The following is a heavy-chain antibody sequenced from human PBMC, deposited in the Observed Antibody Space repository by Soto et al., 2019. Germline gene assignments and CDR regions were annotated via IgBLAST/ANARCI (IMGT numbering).Heavy chain of an antibody. D-gene: IGHD6-13*01. CDR3: ARSGPGTYFDS. V-gene: IGHV3-23*01. CDR2: ISGSGDST. Sequence: EVQLLDSGGGLVQPGGSLRLSCAASGFTFSSYAMNWVRQAPGKGLEWVSVISGSGDSTYYADSVKGRFTISRDNSKNTLYLQMNSLRTEDTAVYYCARSGPGTYFDSWGQGTLVTVSS. CDR1: GFTFSSYA. J-gene: IGHJ4*02.